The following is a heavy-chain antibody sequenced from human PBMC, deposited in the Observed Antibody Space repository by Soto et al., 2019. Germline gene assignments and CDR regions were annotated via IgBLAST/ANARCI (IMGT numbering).Heavy chain of an antibody. CDR2: IYYSGST. J-gene: IGHJ6*02. CDR1: GGSISSYY. Sequence: PSETLSLTCTVSGGSISSYYWSWIRQPPGKGLEWIGYIYYSGSTNYNPSLKSRVTISVDTSKNQFSLKLSSVTAADTAVYYCARDGMEWTPYGMDVWGQGTTVTVSS. D-gene: IGHD3-3*01. CDR3: ARDGMEWTPYGMDV. V-gene: IGHV4-59*01.